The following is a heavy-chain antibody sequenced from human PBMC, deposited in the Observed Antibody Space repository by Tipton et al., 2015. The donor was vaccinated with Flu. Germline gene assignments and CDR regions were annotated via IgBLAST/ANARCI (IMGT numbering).Heavy chain of an antibody. D-gene: IGHD1-26*01. V-gene: IGHV3-7*01. Sequence: SLRLSCAASGFTFNTYWMSWVRQAPGKGLEWVANVNQDGSEKYYVDSVKGRFTISRDNSKNTMFLQMNSLRSEDTAVYYCARFILGARFDYWGRGTPVTVSS. J-gene: IGHJ4*02. CDR2: VNQDGSEK. CDR3: ARFILGARFDY. CDR1: GFTFNTYW.